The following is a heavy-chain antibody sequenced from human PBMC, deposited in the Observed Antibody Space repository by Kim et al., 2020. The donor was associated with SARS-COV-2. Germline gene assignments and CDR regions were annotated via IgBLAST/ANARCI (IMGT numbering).Heavy chain of an antibody. CDR2: ITGSGDIT. CDR1: GFIFSSQG. Sequence: GGSLRLTCVASGFIFSSQGMSWVRQAPGKGLEWVSAITGSGDITYYADSVKDRFTISRDNSKNTLYLQMNSLSAEDAAVYYCAKMQGYFDYWGQGTLVTV. CDR3: AKMQGYFDY. J-gene: IGHJ4*02. V-gene: IGHV3-23*01.